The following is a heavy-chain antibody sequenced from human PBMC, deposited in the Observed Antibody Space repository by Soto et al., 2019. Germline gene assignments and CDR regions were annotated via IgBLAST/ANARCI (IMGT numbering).Heavy chain of an antibody. Sequence: SETLSLTCSVSGVSVSGGSYIWSWIRQPPGKGLEWIGYIFYTGSTNYNPSLKSRVTISIDTSRNQFSLKLISVTAADTAVYFCARGYYYRSGSYVDSWRQGTLVTVSS. V-gene: IGHV4-61*01. CDR3: ARGYYYRSGSYVDS. D-gene: IGHD3-10*01. CDR2: IFYTGST. CDR1: GVSVSGGSYI. J-gene: IGHJ4*02.